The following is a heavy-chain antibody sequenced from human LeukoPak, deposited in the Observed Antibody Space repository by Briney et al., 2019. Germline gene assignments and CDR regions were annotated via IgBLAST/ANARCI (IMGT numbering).Heavy chain of an antibody. CDR1: GNTFTGYY. V-gene: IGHV1-2*02. CDR2: INPNSGGT. CDR3: ARSRNSHDYGDYYFDC. J-gene: IGHJ4*02. Sequence: ASVKVSCKASGNTFTGYYIHWARQAPGQGLEWMGWINPNSGGTNYAQEFQGRVTMTRDTSISTAYMELRLRSDDTAVYYCARSRNSHDYGDYYFDCWGQGTLVTVSS. D-gene: IGHD4-17*01.